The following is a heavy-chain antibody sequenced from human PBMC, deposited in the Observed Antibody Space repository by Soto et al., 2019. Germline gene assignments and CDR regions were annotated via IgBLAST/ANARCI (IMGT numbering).Heavy chain of an antibody. CDR1: GGSISSSSYY. J-gene: IGHJ5*02. D-gene: IGHD2-2*01. V-gene: IGHV4-39*01. CDR3: ARHQDIVVVPAAHPYNWFDP. Sequence: SETLSLTCTVSGGSISSSSYYWGWIRQPPGKGLEWIGSIYYSGSTYYNPSLKSRVTISVDTSKNQFSLKLSSVTAADTAVYYCARHQDIVVVPAAHPYNWFDPWGQGTLVTVSS. CDR2: IYYSGST.